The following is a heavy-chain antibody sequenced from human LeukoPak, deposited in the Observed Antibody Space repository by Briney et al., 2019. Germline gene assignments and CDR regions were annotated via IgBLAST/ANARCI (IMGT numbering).Heavy chain of an antibody. D-gene: IGHD2-2*01. CDR3: ARDTRGESDY. CDR1: GFSFSDYG. J-gene: IGHJ4*01. V-gene: IGHV3-30*02. Sequence: GGSLRLSCAASGFSFSDYGFHWVRQAPGKGLEWVAYIWYVGSNKYYADSVKGRFTISRDNSKNTLYLQMNSLRAEDTAVYYCARDTRGESDYWGHGTLVTVSS. CDR2: IWYVGSNK.